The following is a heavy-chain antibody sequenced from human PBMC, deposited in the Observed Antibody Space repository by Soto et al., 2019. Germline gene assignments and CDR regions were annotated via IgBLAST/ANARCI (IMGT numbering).Heavy chain of an antibody. CDR3: ARYGSNVSWFDP. D-gene: IGHD3-10*01. V-gene: IGHV4-39*07. Sequence: PSETLSLTCTVSSDSVSSSSYTWGWIRQPPGKGLEWIGSIYSSGSTYYNPSLNSRVTVSVDTSKNQFSLKLTSVTAADTAVYYCARYGSNVSWFDPWGQGTLVTVSS. CDR1: SDSVSSSSYT. CDR2: IYSSGST. J-gene: IGHJ5*02.